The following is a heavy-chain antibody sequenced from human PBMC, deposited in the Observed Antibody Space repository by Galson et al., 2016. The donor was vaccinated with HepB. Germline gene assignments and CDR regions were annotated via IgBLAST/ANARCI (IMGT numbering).Heavy chain of an antibody. V-gene: IGHV5-51*01. J-gene: IGHJ4*02. Sequence: QSGAEVKKPGESLRISCEGSGYSFTSYWIGWVRQMPGKGLEWMGIIYPGDSDTRYSPSFQGQVTISADKSISTAYLQWSSLKASDTAMYYCVTSSLWFGGVDPGYYFDYWGQGTLVTVSS. CDR2: IYPGDSDT. D-gene: IGHD3-10*01. CDR1: GYSFTSYW. CDR3: VTSSLWFGGVDPGYYFDY.